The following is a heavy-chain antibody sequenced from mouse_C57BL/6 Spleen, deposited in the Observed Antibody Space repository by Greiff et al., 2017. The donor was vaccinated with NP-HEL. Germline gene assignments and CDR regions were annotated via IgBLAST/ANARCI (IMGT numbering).Heavy chain of an antibody. Sequence: EVKLMESGGGLVQPGGSLKLSCAASGFTFSDYYMYWVRQTPEKRLEWVAYISNGGGSTYYPDTVKGRFTISRDNAKNTLYLQMSRLKSEDTAMYYCARLRGNYGYFDDWGTGTTVTVSS. J-gene: IGHJ1*03. D-gene: IGHD2-1*01. V-gene: IGHV5-12*01. CDR1: GFTFSDYY. CDR3: ARLRGNYGYFDD. CDR2: ISNGGGST.